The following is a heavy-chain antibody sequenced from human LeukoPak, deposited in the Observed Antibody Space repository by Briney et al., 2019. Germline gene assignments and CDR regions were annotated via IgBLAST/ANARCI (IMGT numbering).Heavy chain of an antibody. CDR2: IYNSGRT. V-gene: IGHV4-59*01. D-gene: IGHD6-13*01. Sequence: SETLSLTCTVSGGSISSYYWSWVRQPPGKGLEWIGNIYNSGRTKFNPSLKSRVTISVDTSKNQCSLKLSSVTAADTAVYYCAGYGTTGSWPNWFDPWGQGTLVTVCS. CDR3: AGYGTTGSWPNWFDP. J-gene: IGHJ5*02. CDR1: GGSISSYY.